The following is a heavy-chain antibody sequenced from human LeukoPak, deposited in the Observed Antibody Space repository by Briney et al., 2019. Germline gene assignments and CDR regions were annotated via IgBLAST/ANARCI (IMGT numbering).Heavy chain of an antibody. CDR1: GFTSSIYW. D-gene: IGHD5-18*01. CDR3: ARDPREDWGSEYSFFDP. V-gene: IGHV3-7*01. Sequence: GGSLRLSCAASGFTSSIYWMGWVRQAPGKGLEWVANINQDGSDKYYVDSVKGRFTISRDNAKNSLYLQMDSLRAEDMALYYCARDPREDWGSEYSFFDPWGQGTLVTVSS. J-gene: IGHJ5*02. CDR2: INQDGSDK.